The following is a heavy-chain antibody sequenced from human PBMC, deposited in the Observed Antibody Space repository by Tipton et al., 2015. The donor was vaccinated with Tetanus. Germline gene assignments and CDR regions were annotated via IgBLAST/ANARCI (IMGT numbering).Heavy chain of an antibody. V-gene: IGHV3-23*01. J-gene: IGHJ3*02. CDR1: GFTFSSYA. CDR2: ISGSGGST. D-gene: IGHD2-21*02. CDR3: AKTIVVVTAESAFDI. Sequence: SLRLSCAASGFTFSSYAMSWVRQAPGKGLEWVSAISGSGGSTYYADSVKGLFTISRDNSKITLYLQMNSLRAEDTAVYYCAKTIVVVTAESAFDIWGQGTMVTVSS.